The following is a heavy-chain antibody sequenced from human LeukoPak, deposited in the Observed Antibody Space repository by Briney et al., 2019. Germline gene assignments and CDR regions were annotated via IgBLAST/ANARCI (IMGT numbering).Heavy chain of an antibody. CDR1: GFTFSDYY. V-gene: IGHV3-11*01. CDR2: ISSSGSTI. Sequence: PGGSLRLSCVASGFTFSDYYMSWIRQAPGKGLEWVSYISSSGSTIYYADSVKGRFTISRDNAKNSLYLQMNSLRAEDTAVYYCARGMRGPTSTDYYYGMDVWGQGTTVTVSS. D-gene: IGHD5/OR15-5a*01. CDR3: ARGMRGPTSTDYYYGMDV. J-gene: IGHJ6*02.